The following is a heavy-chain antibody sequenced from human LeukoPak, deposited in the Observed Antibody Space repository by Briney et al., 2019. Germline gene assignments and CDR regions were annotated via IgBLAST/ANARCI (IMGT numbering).Heavy chain of an antibody. J-gene: IGHJ4*02. CDR2: IRYDGSNK. Sequence: GGSLRLSCAASGFTFSSYGMHWVRQAPGKGLEWVAFIRYDGSNKYYADSVKGRFTISRDNSKNTLYLQMNSLRAEDTAVYYCAKGPYYDFWSGYYTGGFFDYWGQGTLVTVSS. D-gene: IGHD3-3*01. CDR1: GFTFSSYG. CDR3: AKGPYYDFWSGYYTGGFFDY. V-gene: IGHV3-30*02.